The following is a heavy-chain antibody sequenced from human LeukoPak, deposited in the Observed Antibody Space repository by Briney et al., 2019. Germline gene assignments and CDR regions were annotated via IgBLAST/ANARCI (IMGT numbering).Heavy chain of an antibody. Sequence: GGSLRLSCAASGFTFSGYAMSWVRQAPGKGLEWVSAISSSGGTTYYADSVKGRFTISRDNSENTLYLQMNSLRAEDTAVYYCAKDIDYGDYVVSWGQGTLVTVSS. D-gene: IGHD4-17*01. CDR3: AKDIDYGDYVVS. J-gene: IGHJ4*02. V-gene: IGHV3-23*01. CDR2: ISSSGGTT. CDR1: GFTFSGYA.